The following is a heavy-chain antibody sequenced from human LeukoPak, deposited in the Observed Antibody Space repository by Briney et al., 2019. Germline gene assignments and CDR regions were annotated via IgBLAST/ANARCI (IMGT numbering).Heavy chain of an antibody. V-gene: IGHV1-18*01. Sequence: ASVNVSCKASGYTFTSYGISWVRQAPGQGLEWMGWISAYNGKTYYAQKLQGIVSMSTDTITSHVYIELGSLAPDRTVGDHVPREEYGASWGQGTLVTGSS. D-gene: IGHD2-2*01. J-gene: IGHJ5*02. CDR2: ISAYNGKT. CDR3: PREEYGAS. CDR1: GYTFTSYG.